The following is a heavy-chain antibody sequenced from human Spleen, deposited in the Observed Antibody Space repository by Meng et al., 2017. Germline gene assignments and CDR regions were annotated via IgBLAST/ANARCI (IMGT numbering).Heavy chain of an antibody. CDR3: ARDLLGSSSWYYYYGMDV. CDR1: GGSISGGSYY. D-gene: IGHD6-13*01. Sequence: SETLSLTCTVSGGSISGGSYYWSWIRQPAGKGLEWIGRIYTSGSTNYNPSLKSRVTISVDTSKNQFSLKLSSVTAADTAVYYCARDLLGSSSWYYYYGMDVWGQGTTVTVSS. J-gene: IGHJ6*02. CDR2: IYTSGST. V-gene: IGHV4-61*02.